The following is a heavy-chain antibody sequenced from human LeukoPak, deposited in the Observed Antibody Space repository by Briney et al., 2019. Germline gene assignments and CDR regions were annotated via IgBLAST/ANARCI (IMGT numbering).Heavy chain of an antibody. Sequence: PSKTLSLTCTVSGGSISSYYWSWIRQPPGKGLEWIGYIYYSGSTNYNPSLKSRVTISVDTSKNQFSLKLSSVTAADTAVYYCARDRDYYDTLGAFDIWGQGTMVTVSS. CDR1: GGSISSYY. D-gene: IGHD3-22*01. V-gene: IGHV4-59*01. CDR3: ARDRDYYDTLGAFDI. CDR2: IYYSGST. J-gene: IGHJ3*02.